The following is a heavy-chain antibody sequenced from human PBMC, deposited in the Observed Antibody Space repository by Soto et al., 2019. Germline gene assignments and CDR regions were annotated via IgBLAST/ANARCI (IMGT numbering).Heavy chain of an antibody. CDR3: TCTLSYPSIEYSSPSATGYFDY. CDR2: IRSKANSYAT. CDR1: GFTFSGSA. Sequence: GGSLRLSCAASGFTFSGSAMHWVRQASGKGLEWVGRIRSKANSYATAYAASVKGRFTISRDDSKNTAYLQMNSLKTEDTAVYYCTCTLSYPSIEYSSPSATGYFDYWGQGTLVTVSS. J-gene: IGHJ4*02. V-gene: IGHV3-73*01. D-gene: IGHD6-6*01.